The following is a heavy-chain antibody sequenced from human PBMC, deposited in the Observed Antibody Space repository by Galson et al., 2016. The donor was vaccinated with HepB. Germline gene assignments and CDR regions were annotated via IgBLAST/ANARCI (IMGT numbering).Heavy chain of an antibody. V-gene: IGHV3-23*01. Sequence: SLRLSCAASGFRFSSYVMSWVRQAPGKGLDWVSSINGGGGITYYADSVKGRFTISRDNSKNTVYRQMNSLRAEDTAVYYCAKEGTIIGMIPYGVDVWGQGTTVTVAS. CDR1: GFRFSSYV. CDR2: INGGGGIT. D-gene: IGHD3-3*01. J-gene: IGHJ6*02. CDR3: AKEGTIIGMIPYGVDV.